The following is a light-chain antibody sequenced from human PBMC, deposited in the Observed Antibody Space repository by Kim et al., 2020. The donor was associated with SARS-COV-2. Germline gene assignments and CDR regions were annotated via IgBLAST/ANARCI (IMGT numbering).Light chain of an antibody. CDR2: AAS. CDR1: QDIKNN. V-gene: IGKV1-16*02. Sequence: ASVGDRVTMTCRASQDIKNNLVWYQQKPGKAPRSLIYAASTLQSGVPSKFSGSGSGTDFTLTISSLQPEDFATYYCQQYQSYPVTFGQGTRLEIK. CDR3: QQYQSYPVT. J-gene: IGKJ5*01.